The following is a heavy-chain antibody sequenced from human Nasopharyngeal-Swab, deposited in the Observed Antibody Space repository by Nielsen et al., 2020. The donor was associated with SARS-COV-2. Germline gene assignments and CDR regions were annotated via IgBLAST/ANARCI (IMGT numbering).Heavy chain of an antibody. CDR3: ARDTPPTNYYGSGSSQPYYYYYGMDV. D-gene: IGHD3-10*01. V-gene: IGHV4-34*01. Sequence: SETLSLTCAVYGGSFSGYYWSWVRQPPGKGLEWVGEINHRGSTNYNPSLKSRVTISVDTSKNQFSLKLSSVTAADTAVYYCARDTPPTNYYGSGSSQPYYYYYGMDVWGQGTTGTVSS. CDR2: INHRGST. CDR1: GGSFSGYY. J-gene: IGHJ6*02.